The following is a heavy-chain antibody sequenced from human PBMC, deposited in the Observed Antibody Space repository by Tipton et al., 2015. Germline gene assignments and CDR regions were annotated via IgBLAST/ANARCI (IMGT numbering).Heavy chain of an antibody. J-gene: IGHJ6*02. CDR1: GGSVSTSNYY. V-gene: IGHV4-61*01. D-gene: IGHD5-24*01. CDR3: ARDLEHGMDV. Sequence: TLSLTCTVSGGSVSTSNYYWGWIRQSPGKGLEWIGYISYSETSHYNPSLKSRVTISIDTSKNQFSLKLTSVTAADTAVYYCARDLEHGMDVWGQGTTVTVSS. CDR2: ISYSETS.